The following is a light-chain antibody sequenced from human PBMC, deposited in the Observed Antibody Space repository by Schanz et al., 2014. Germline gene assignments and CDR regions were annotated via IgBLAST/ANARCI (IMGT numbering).Light chain of an antibody. CDR2: DAS. V-gene: IGKV1-33*01. Sequence: DIQMPQSPSSLSASVGDRVTITCQATQDINNFLNWYQQKPGKAPRLLIYDASNLGTGVPSRFSGSGSGTDFSLTISSLQPEDFATYYCQQAYTFPWTFGQGTKVEIK. CDR1: QDINNF. CDR3: QQAYTFPWT. J-gene: IGKJ1*01.